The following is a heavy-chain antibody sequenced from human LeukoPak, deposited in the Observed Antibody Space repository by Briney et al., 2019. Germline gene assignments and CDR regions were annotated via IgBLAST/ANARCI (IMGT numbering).Heavy chain of an antibody. V-gene: IGHV4-4*08. CDR1: GGSISVYH. CDR2: LYDTGMT. J-gene: IGHJ3*02. D-gene: IGHD2-15*01. CDR3: AKEGMGSVATTADGAFDI. Sequence: SETLSLTCTVSGGSISVYHWSWIRQPPGKGLEWIGYLYDTGMTNYSPSLKSRVTISVDTSNNQISLKLTSVTAADTAIYFCAKEGMGSVATTADGAFDIWGQGTTVTVSS.